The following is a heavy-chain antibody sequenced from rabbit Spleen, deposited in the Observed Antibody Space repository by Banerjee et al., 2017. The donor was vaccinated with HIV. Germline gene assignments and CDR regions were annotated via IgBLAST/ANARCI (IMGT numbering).Heavy chain of an antibody. J-gene: IGHJ6*01. CDR2: IDAGSSGFT. CDR1: GFSFSSSYW. Sequence: QEQLVESGGGLVQPEGSLTLTCTASGFSFSSSYWICWVRQAPGKGLEWIACIDAGSSGFTYAASWAKGRFTISKTSSTTVTLQMTSLTAADTATYFCARDTATSFSSYGMDLWGQGTLVTVS. V-gene: IGHV1S45*01. CDR3: ARDTATSFSSYGMDL. D-gene: IGHD1-1*01.